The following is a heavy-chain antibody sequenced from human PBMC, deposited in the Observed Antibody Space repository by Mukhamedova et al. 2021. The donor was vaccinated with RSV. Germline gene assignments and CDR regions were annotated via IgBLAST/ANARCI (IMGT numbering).Heavy chain of an antibody. CDR3: ASYSGLTPHNWFDP. D-gene: IGHD5-18*01. J-gene: IGHJ5*02. Sequence: NTNYNPSLKSRVTISVDTSKNQFSLKLSPVTAADTAVYYCASYSGLTPHNWFDPWGQGTLVTVSS. CDR2: NT. V-gene: IGHV4-34*01.